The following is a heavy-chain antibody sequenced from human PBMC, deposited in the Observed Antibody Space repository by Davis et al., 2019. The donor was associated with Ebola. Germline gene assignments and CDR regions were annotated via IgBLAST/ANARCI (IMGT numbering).Heavy chain of an antibody. D-gene: IGHD2-2*01. CDR2: IHYTGST. V-gene: IGHV4-39*01. J-gene: IGHJ6*03. Sequence: SETLSLTCTVSGASFSSYNYYWGWIRQPPGKGLEWIGGIHYTGSTYYNPSLKSRVTISVDTSKNQFSLKLSSVTAADTAVYYCARHVVVVPATIGTPYYYMDVWGKGTTVTVSS. CDR3: ARHVVVVPATIGTPYYYMDV. CDR1: GASFSSYNYY.